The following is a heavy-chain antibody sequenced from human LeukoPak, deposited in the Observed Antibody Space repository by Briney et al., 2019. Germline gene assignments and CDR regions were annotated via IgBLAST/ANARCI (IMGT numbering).Heavy chain of an antibody. CDR3: ARRTRREEGSAFDI. D-gene: IGHD1-26*01. Sequence: SQTLSLTCAVSGGSISSGGYSWSWIRQPPGKGLEWIGYIYHSGSTYYNPSLKSRVTISVDRSKNQFSLKLSSVTAADTAVYYCARRTRREEGSAFDIWGQGTMVTVSS. J-gene: IGHJ3*02. CDR1: GGSISSGGYS. V-gene: IGHV4-30-2*01. CDR2: IYHSGST.